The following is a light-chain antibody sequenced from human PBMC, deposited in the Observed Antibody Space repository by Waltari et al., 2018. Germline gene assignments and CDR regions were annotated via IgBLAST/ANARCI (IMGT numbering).Light chain of an antibody. V-gene: IGLV2-14*03. CDR1: FSDVGAYDY. Sequence: QSALTQPAAVSGSPGQSITFSCTGPFSDVGAYDYVSWCQQLPGQSPKLLIYDVSHRPSGVSDRLSGSKSGNTASLTISGLQPEDEADYYCSSYTTRGTWVFGGGTKLTVL. J-gene: IGLJ3*02. CDR3: SSYTTRGTWV. CDR2: DVS.